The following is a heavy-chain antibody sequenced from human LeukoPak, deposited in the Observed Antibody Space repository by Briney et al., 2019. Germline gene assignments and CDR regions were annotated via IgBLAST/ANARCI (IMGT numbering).Heavy chain of an antibody. D-gene: IGHD6-13*01. Sequence: PSETLSLTCTISGGSIGSYYWTWIRQPPGQGLTPIGYIDYSGRTNYNPSFKSRVTMSVDTSKSQFSLKLSSVTAADTAVYFCARHGGSWTFDYWGQGTLVTVSS. CDR3: ARHGGSWTFDY. CDR1: GGSIGSYY. CDR2: IDYSGRT. V-gene: IGHV4-59*08. J-gene: IGHJ4*02.